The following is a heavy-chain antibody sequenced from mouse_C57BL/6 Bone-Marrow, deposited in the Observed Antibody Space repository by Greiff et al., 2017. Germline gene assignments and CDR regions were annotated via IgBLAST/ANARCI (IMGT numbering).Heavy chain of an antibody. CDR1: GYTFTSYG. D-gene: IGHD2-5*01. CDR2: IYIGNGYT. V-gene: IGHV1-58*01. J-gene: IGHJ4*01. CDR3: ARSTIVTRLPMDY. Sequence: EVKLMESGAELVRPGSSVKMSCKTSGYTFTSYGINWVQQRPGQGLEWVGYIYIGNGYTEYNEKFKGRATLTSDTSASTAYLQLSSLTSEDSAIYYCARSTIVTRLPMDYWGQGTSVTVSS.